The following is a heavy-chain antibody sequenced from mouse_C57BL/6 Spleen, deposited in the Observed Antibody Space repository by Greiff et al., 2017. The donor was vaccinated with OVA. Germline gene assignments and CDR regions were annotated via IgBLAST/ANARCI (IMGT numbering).Heavy chain of an antibody. D-gene: IGHD2-2*01. Sequence: QVQLQQPGAELVRPGSSVKLSCKASGYTFTSYWMDWVKQRPGQGLEWIGNIYPSDSETHYNQKFKDKATLTVDKSSSTAYLPLSSLTSEDSAVYYCARGMVTTFPYAMDYWGQGTSVTVSS. V-gene: IGHV1-61*01. CDR3: ARGMVTTFPYAMDY. J-gene: IGHJ4*01. CDR2: IYPSDSET. CDR1: GYTFTSYW.